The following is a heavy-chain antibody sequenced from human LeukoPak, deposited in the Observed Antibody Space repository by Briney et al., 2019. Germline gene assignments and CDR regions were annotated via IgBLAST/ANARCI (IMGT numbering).Heavy chain of an antibody. D-gene: IGHD3-10*01. V-gene: IGHV3-74*01. CDR3: ARVARSATVRGVTAYYYYYYMDV. J-gene: IGHJ6*03. CDR1: GFTFSSYW. CDR2: INTDGSST. Sequence: GGSLRLPCAASGFTFSSYWMHWVRQAPGKGLVWVSRINTDGSSTNYADSVKGRFTISRDNAKNTLYLQMNSLRAGDTALYYCARVARSATVRGVTAYYYYYYMDVWGEGTTVTVS.